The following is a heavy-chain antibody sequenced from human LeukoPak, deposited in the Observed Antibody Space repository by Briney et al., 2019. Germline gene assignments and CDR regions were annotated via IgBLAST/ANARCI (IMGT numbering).Heavy chain of an antibody. CDR3: AKDNEDY. D-gene: IGHD2-8*01. CDR2: IPYDGSNK. V-gene: IGHV3-30*18. CDR1: GFTFSSYG. Sequence: PGGSLRLSCAASGFTFSSYGMHWVRQAPGKGLEWVAIIPYDGSNKYYADSVKGRFTISRDNSKNTLYLQMNSLRAEDTAVYYCAKDNEDYWGQGTLVTVSS. J-gene: IGHJ4*02.